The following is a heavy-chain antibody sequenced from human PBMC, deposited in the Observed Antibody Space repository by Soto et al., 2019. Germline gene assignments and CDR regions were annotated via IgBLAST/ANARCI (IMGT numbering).Heavy chain of an antibody. CDR3: AREFCYDRYYYYGMDF. Sequence: SLRLSCAASGFTFSSYGMHWVRQAPGKGLEWVAVIWYDGSNKYYADSVKGRFTISRDNSKNTLYLQMNSLRAEDTAVYYCAREFCYDRYYYYGMDFWGPGTTVTVFS. J-gene: IGHJ6*02. D-gene: IGHD5-12*01. V-gene: IGHV3-33*01. CDR2: IWYDGSNK. CDR1: GFTFSSYG.